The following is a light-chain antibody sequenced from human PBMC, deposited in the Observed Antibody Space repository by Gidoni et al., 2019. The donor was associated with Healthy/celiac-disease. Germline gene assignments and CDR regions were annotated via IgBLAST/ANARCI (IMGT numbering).Light chain of an antibody. J-gene: IGKJ1*01. V-gene: IGKV1-39*01. Sequence: DIQMTQSQRSLSASVGDRVTITCRASQSISSYLNWYQQKPGKAPKLLIYAASSLQSWVPSRFSCSGSWTDFTLTISSLQPEDFATYFCQQSYSTPRPFGQGTKVEIK. CDR1: QSISSY. CDR3: QQSYSTPRP. CDR2: AAS.